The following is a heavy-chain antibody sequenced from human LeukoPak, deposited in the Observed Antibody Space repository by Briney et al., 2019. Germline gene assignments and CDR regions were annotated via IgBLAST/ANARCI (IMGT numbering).Heavy chain of an antibody. CDR3: ARVHSSSWSNWFDP. CDR1: GFTFSSYA. D-gene: IGHD6-13*01. V-gene: IGHV3-30-3*01. CDR2: ISYDGSNK. J-gene: IGHJ5*02. Sequence: PGGSLRLSCAASGFTFSSYAIHWVRQAPGKGLEWVAVISYDGSNKYYADSVKGRFTISRDNSKNTLYLQMNSLRAEDTAVYYCARVHSSSWSNWFDPWGQGTLVAVSS.